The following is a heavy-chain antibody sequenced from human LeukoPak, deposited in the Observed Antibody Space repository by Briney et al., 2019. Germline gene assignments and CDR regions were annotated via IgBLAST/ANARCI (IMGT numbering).Heavy chain of an antibody. V-gene: IGHV3-43D*03. D-gene: IGHD2-2*02. CDR2: ISWDGGST. J-gene: IGHJ3*02. Sequence: PGGSLRLSCAASGFTFDDYAMHWVRQAPGKGLEWVSLISWDGGSTYYADSVKGRFTISRDNSKNTVYLQMNSLRVGDTAVYYCAKDWLAILDAFDIWGQGTVVTVSS. CDR1: GFTFDDYA. CDR3: AKDWLAILDAFDI.